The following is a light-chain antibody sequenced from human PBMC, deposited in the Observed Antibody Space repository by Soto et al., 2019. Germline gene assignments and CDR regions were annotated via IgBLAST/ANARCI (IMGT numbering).Light chain of an antibody. CDR3: LQDYNYPRT. V-gene: IGKV1-6*01. J-gene: IGKJ1*01. CDR2: AAS. Sequence: IQMTQCPSSLSASVGDRFTVTCRASQSISSYLNWYQQKPGKAPKLLIYAASSLQSGVPSRFSGSGSGTDFTLTISSLQPEDFATYYCLQDYNYPRTFGQGTKVDIK. CDR1: QSISSY.